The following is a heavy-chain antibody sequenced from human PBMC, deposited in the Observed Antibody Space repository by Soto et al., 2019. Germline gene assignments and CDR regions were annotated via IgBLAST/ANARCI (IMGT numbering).Heavy chain of an antibody. CDR3: VRGGLYSSSWGLFDY. D-gene: IGHD6-13*01. J-gene: IGHJ4*02. CDR1: GGSISRYY. V-gene: IGHV4-59*01. Sequence: SETLSLTCSVSGGSISRYYWNWIRQPPGKGLEWIGYISYSGSTNYNPSLKSRVTISIDTSKSQFSLKLSSVTAADTAFYYCVRGGLYSSSWGLFDYWGQGALVTVSS. CDR2: ISYSGST.